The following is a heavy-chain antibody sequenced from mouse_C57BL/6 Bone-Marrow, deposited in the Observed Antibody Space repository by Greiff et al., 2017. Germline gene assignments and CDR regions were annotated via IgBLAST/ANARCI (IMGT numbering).Heavy chain of an antibody. CDR3: TVTTVVATYWYFDV. CDR2: IRLKSDNYAT. J-gene: IGHJ1*03. V-gene: IGHV6-3*01. CDR1: GFTFSNYW. Sequence: EVQRVESGGGLVQPGGSMKLSCVASGFTFSNYWMNWVRQSPEKGLEWVAQIRLKSDNYATHYAESVKGRFTISRDDSKSSVYLQMNNLRAEDTGIYYCTVTTVVATYWYFDVWGTGTTVTVSS. D-gene: IGHD1-1*01.